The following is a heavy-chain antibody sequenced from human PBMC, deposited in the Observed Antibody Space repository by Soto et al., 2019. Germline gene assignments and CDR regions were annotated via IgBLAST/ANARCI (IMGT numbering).Heavy chain of an antibody. CDR1: GFSLRTDAVG. V-gene: IGHV2-5*01. J-gene: IGHJ4*02. D-gene: IGHD6-13*01. CDR3: AHRIAAPGRTLDY. Sequence: QITLKESGPTLVRPTQTLTLTCTVSGFSLRTDAVGVAWIRQSPGKALEWLGIIYWNGEKRYKSSLQTRLTITRDTSKNQVVLTMTDMAPLDTATYFCAHRIAAPGRTLDYCGQGVLVTVSS. CDR2: IYWNGEK.